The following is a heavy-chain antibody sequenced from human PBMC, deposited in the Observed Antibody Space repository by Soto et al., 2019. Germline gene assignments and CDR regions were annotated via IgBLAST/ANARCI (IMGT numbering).Heavy chain of an antibody. V-gene: IGHV3-23*01. J-gene: IGHJ3*02. CDR3: AKIRNSVPDAFDI. CDR2: ISGSGGST. D-gene: IGHD3-10*01. Sequence: GGSLRLSCAASGFTFSSYAMSWVRQAPGKGLEWVSAISGSGGSTYYADSVKGRFTISRDNSKNTLYLQMNSLRAEDTVVYYCAKIRNSVPDAFDIWGQGTMVTVSS. CDR1: GFTFSSYA.